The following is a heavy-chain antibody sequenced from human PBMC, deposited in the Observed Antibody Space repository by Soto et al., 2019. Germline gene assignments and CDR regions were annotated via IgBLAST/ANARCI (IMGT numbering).Heavy chain of an antibody. D-gene: IGHD2-8*02. CDR2: IIPLLNTA. J-gene: IGHJ5*02. CDR3: ARGVDTGGS. CDR1: GGTFSSYS. Sequence: QVQLVQSGAEVKKPGSSVKVSCKASGGTFSSYSISWVRQAPGQGLEWMGRIIPLLNTANYAQKFQGRVTXSADKSTSTAYMELSSLRSEDTAVYYCARGVDTGGSWGQGTLVTVSS. V-gene: IGHV1-69*08.